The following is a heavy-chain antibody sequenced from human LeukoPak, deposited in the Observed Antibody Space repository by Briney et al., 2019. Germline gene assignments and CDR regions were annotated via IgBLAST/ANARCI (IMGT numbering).Heavy chain of an antibody. Sequence: SETLSLTCTVSGGSISSYYWSWIRQPAGKGLEWIGRIYTSGSTNYNPSLKSRVTISVDTSKNQFSLKLSSVTAADTAVYHCARHDPIVGTPDAFDIWGQGTMVTVSS. V-gene: IGHV4-4*07. D-gene: IGHD1-26*01. J-gene: IGHJ3*02. CDR3: ARHDPIVGTPDAFDI. CDR2: IYTSGST. CDR1: GGSISSYY.